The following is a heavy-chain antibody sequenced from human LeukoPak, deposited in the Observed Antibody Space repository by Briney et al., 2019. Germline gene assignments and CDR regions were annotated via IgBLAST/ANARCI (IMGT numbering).Heavy chain of an antibody. V-gene: IGHV4-59*12. CDR2: IYHSGST. Sequence: SETLSLTCTVSGGSISNYYWSWIRQPPGKGLEWVGYIYHSGSTNYNPSLKSRVTILVDTSKNQFSLKLSSVTAADTAVYYCARDGGGYDPFDYWGQGTLVTVSS. D-gene: IGHD5-12*01. CDR3: ARDGGGYDPFDY. J-gene: IGHJ4*02. CDR1: GGSISNYY.